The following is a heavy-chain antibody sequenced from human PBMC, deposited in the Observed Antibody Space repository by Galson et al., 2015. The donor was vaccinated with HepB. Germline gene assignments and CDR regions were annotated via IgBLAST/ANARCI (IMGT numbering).Heavy chain of an antibody. CDR1: GGSIRSSSYY. CDR3: ARGRFCSSTSCYRAEGYYYYYGMDV. V-gene: IGHV4-39*07. D-gene: IGHD2-2*02. Sequence: SETLSLTCTVSGGSIRSSSYYWGWIRQPPGKGLEWIASIYYSGSTYYNPSLKSRVTISVDTSKNQFSLKLSSVTAADTAVYYFARGRFCSSTSCYRAEGYYYYYGMDVWGQGTTVTVSS. CDR2: IYYSGST. J-gene: IGHJ6*02.